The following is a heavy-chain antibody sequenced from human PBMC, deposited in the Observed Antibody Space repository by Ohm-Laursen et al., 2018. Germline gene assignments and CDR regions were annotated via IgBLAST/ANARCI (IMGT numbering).Heavy chain of an antibody. CDR1: GGSVSSGSYY. CDR2: INHSGST. CDR3: ARAPKQWLLRYGMDV. J-gene: IGHJ6*02. V-gene: IGHV4-39*07. Sequence: PSDTLSLTCTVSGGSVSSGSYYWSWIRQPPGKGLGWIGEINHSGSTNYNPSLKSRVTISIDTSKNQFSLKLTSVTAADTAVYYCARAPKQWLLRYGMDVWGQGTTVTVSS. D-gene: IGHD6-19*01.